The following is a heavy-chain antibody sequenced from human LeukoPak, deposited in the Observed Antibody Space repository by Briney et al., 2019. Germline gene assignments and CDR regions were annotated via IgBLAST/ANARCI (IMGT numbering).Heavy chain of an antibody. Sequence: GGSLRLSCAASGFIFSDYWMHWVRQGPGKGLVWVSRIKSDGSSTSYADSVKGRFTISRDNPKNTLFLQVNSLRAEDTAIYYCASLVPFDYWGQGTLVTVSS. D-gene: IGHD3-16*02. J-gene: IGHJ4*02. CDR3: ASLVPFDY. V-gene: IGHV3-74*01. CDR2: IKSDGSST. CDR1: GFIFSDYW.